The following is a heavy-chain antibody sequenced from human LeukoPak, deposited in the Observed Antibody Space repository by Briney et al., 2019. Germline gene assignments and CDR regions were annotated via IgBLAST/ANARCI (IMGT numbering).Heavy chain of an antibody. CDR3: ARVSTGWRYREVWFDP. CDR1: GVSFSGYY. CDR2: INHSGST. D-gene: IGHD1-1*01. Sequence: SETLSLTCAVYGVSFSGYYWSWIRQPPGKGLEWIGEINHSGSTNYNPSLKSRVTISVDTSKNQFSLKLSSVTAADTAVYYCARVSTGWRYREVWFDPWGQGTLVTVSS. V-gene: IGHV4-34*01. J-gene: IGHJ5*02.